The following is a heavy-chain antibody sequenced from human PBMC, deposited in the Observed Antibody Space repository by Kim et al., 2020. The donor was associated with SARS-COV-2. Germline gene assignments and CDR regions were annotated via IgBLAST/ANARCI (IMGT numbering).Heavy chain of an antibody. V-gene: IGHV3-30*07. J-gene: IGHJ6*02. D-gene: IGHD1-26*01. CDR3: ARDLLVGATSYGMDV. Sequence: ADSGKGGFTISRDTSKNRLYLQMNGLRAEDTAVYYCARDLLVGATSYGMDVWGQGTTVTVSS.